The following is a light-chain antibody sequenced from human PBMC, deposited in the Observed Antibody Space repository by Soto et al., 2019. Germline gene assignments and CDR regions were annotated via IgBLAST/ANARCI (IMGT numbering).Light chain of an antibody. J-gene: IGKJ4*01. Sequence: EVVLTQSPGTLSLSPGERATLSCRASQSVSSSFLAWYQQKPGQAPRLLIHAASTGATGIPARFSGSGSGTDFTLTISSLEPEDFAVYYCQQRSNWLTFGGGTKVDIK. V-gene: IGKV3D-20*02. CDR3: QQRSNWLT. CDR2: AAS. CDR1: QSVSSSF.